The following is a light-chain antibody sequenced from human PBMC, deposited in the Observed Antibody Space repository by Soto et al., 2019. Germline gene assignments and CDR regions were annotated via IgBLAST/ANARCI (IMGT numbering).Light chain of an antibody. Sequence: EIVMTQSPGTLSVSPGERATLSCRASQGVGSNLAWYQQRPGQAPRLLIYAASTRATDIPARFTGRGSGTEFTLTISSLQSEDFAVYFCQHYGTFGPGTKVDLK. CDR3: QHYGT. CDR2: AAS. V-gene: IGKV3-15*01. J-gene: IGKJ3*01. CDR1: QGVGSN.